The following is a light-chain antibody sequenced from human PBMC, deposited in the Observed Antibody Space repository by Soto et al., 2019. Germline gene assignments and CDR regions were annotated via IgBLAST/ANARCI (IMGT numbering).Light chain of an antibody. Sequence: QSARTQPASVSGSPGQSITISCTGTSSDVGGYNYISWYQQHPGKAPKLMIYDVSNRPSGVSNRFSGSKSGNTASLTISGLQAEDEAHYYCSSYTSSSTPYVFGTGTKLTVL. CDR2: DVS. J-gene: IGLJ1*01. V-gene: IGLV2-14*01. CDR1: SSDVGGYNY. CDR3: SSYTSSSTPYV.